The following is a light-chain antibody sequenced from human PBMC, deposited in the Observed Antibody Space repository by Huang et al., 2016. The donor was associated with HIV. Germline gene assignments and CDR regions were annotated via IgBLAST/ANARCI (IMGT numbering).Light chain of an antibody. V-gene: IGKV1-39*01. CDR1: QSISAY. CDR2: ATS. Sequence: DIQMTQSPSSLYASVGDRVTISCRASQSISAYLNWYQHRPGRVPKLLIYATSDLQGGVPSRFSGSRSGTQFTLTISSLQPEDFATYYCQQSYSFPRTFGQGTKLDIK. J-gene: IGKJ2*01. CDR3: QQSYSFPRT.